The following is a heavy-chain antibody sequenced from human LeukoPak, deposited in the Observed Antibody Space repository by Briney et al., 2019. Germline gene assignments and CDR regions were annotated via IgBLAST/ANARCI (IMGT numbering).Heavy chain of an antibody. CDR1: GGSISGYY. D-gene: IGHD3-10*01. CDR2: IHYSGTT. Sequence: PSETLSLTCTVSGGSISGYYWTWIRQPPGKELEWIGYIHYSGTTNYNPSLKSRVTMSVDTSKNQFSLKLSSVTAADTALFYCARAFRGTNSYYYYCYLDVWGKGTTVTVSS. V-gene: IGHV4-59*08. J-gene: IGHJ6*03. CDR3: ARAFRGTNSYYYYCYLDV.